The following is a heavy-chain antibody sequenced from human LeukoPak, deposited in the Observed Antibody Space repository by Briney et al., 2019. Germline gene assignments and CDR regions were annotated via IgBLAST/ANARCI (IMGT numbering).Heavy chain of an antibody. D-gene: IGHD5-12*01. CDR1: GFTFSSYS. V-gene: IGHV3-48*01. CDR3: ARDPGYSGYDWELTTRDY. CDR2: ISSSSTI. Sequence: GGSLRLSCAASGFTFSSYSMNWVRQAPGKGLEWVSYISSSSTIYYADSVKGRFTISRDNAKNSLYLQMNSLRAEDTAVYYCARDPGYSGYDWELTTRDYWGQGTLVTVSS. J-gene: IGHJ4*02.